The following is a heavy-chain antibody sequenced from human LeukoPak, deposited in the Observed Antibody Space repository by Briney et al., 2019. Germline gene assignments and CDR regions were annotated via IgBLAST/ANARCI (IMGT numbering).Heavy chain of an antibody. CDR1: GYTFTGYY. Sequence: ASVKVSCKASGYTFTGYYMHWVRQAPGQGLGWMGWINPNSGGTNYAQKFQGRVTMTTDTSTSTAYMELRTLRSDDTAVYYCARGRTAVAGTFDYWGQGTLVTVSS. CDR2: INPNSGGT. CDR3: ARGRTAVAGTFDY. J-gene: IGHJ4*02. V-gene: IGHV1-2*02. D-gene: IGHD6-19*01.